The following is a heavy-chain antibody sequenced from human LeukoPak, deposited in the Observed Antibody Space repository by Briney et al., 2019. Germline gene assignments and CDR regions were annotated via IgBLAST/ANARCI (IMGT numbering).Heavy chain of an antibody. CDR2: ISAYNGNT. CDR3: ARVPYDFYGMDV. Sequence: APVKVSCKASGYTFTSYGISWVRQAPGQGLGWMGWISAYNGNTNYAQKLQGRVTMTTDTSTSTAYMELRSLRSDDTAVYYCARVPYDFYGMDVWGQGTTVTVSS. CDR1: GYTFTSYG. V-gene: IGHV1-18*01. D-gene: IGHD3-3*01. J-gene: IGHJ6*02.